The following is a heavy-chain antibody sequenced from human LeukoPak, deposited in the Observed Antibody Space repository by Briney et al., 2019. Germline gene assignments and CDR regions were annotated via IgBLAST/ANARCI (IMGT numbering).Heavy chain of an antibody. CDR1: GFTFNSYA. CDR3: AKCTTTCYANAFHI. D-gene: IGHD2-2*01. CDR2: ISGSGGDT. Sequence: GGSLRLSYAASGFTFNSYAMNWVRQAPGKGLEWVSAISGSGGDTEYADSVKGRFTISRDNSKNTLYLQMNSLRVEDTAVYYCAKCTTTCYANAFHIWGQGTMVTVSS. V-gene: IGHV3-23*01. J-gene: IGHJ3*02.